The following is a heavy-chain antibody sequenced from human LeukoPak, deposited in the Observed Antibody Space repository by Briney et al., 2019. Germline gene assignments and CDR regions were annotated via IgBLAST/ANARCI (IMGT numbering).Heavy chain of an antibody. CDR3: ARLIAVTGSVDYFDT. CDR2: IYYSGST. CDR1: GGSISSGGYS. V-gene: IGHV4-31*03. J-gene: IGHJ4*02. D-gene: IGHD6-19*01. Sequence: SQTLSLTCTVSGGSISSGGYSWSWIGQHPGKGLEWIGYIYYSGSTYYNPSLKSRVTMSVHTSNYQFSLKLSSVTAADTAVYYCARLIAVTGSVDYFDTWGQGTLVTVSS.